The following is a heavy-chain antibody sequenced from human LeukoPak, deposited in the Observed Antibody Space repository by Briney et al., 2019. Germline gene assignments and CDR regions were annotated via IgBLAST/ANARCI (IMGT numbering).Heavy chain of an antibody. Sequence: RASVKVSCKASGYTFTSYGISWVRQAPGQGLEWMGWISAYNGNTNYAQKLQGRVTMTTDTSTSTAYMELRSLRSDDTAVYYCVGGAPNWGFDYWGQGTLVTVSS. D-gene: IGHD7-27*01. CDR1: GYTFTSYG. CDR2: ISAYNGNT. J-gene: IGHJ4*02. V-gene: IGHV1-18*01. CDR3: VGGAPNWGFDY.